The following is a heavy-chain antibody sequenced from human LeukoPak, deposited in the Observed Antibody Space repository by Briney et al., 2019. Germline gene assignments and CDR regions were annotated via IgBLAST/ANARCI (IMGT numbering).Heavy chain of an antibody. V-gene: IGHV3-74*01. J-gene: IGHJ4*02. CDR1: GFTFSSYW. CDR2: INSDGSST. D-gene: IGHD5-24*01. CDR3: ARTVEMAIMQDY. Sequence: GGSLRLSCAASGFTFSSYWMHWVRQAPGKGLVWVSRINSDGSSTSYADSVKGRFTISRDNAKNTLYLQMNSLRAEDTAVYYCARTVEMAIMQDYWGQGTLVTVSS.